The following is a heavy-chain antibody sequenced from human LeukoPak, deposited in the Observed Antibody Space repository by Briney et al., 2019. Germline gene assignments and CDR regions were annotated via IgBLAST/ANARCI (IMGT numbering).Heavy chain of an antibody. CDR3: ARDGTVTTNFDY. CDR2: IYYSGST. Sequence: SETLSLTCTVSGGSISSSSYYWGWIRQPPGKGLEWIGSIYYSGSTYYNPSLKSRVTISVDTSKNQFSLKLSSVTAADTAVYYCARDGTVTTNFDYWGQGTLVTVSS. J-gene: IGHJ4*02. CDR1: GGSISSSSYY. D-gene: IGHD4-17*01. V-gene: IGHV4-39*07.